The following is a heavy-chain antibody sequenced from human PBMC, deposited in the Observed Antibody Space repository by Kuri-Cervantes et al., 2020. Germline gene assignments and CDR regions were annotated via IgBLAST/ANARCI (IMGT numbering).Heavy chain of an antibody. D-gene: IGHD5-12*01. Sequence: GGSLRLSCAASGFTFSDYYMSWIRQAPGKGLEWVSYISSSGSTIYYADSVKGQFTISRDNAKNSLYLQMNSLRAEDTAVYYCAGIWGILGEWLRNDAFDIWGQGTMVTVSS. J-gene: IGHJ3*02. CDR1: GFTFSDYY. V-gene: IGHV3-11*04. CDR3: AGIWGILGEWLRNDAFDI. CDR2: ISSSGSTI.